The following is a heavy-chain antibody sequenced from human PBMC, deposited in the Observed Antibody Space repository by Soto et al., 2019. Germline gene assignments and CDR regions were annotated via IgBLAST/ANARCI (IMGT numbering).Heavy chain of an antibody. CDR3: ARPYFGSGVRRSLAS. Sequence: EVQLVESGGGLVQPGGSLRLSCAASGFTFSSSWMHWVRQAPGKGLLWVSHINSDGSNTDYAGSVKGRFIISRDNAQNTLYLQMNSLTDEYTAVYYCARPYFGSGVRRSLASWGQGTLVTVSS. J-gene: IGHJ4*02. CDR2: INSDGSNT. D-gene: IGHD3-10*01. CDR1: GFTFSSSW. V-gene: IGHV3-74*01.